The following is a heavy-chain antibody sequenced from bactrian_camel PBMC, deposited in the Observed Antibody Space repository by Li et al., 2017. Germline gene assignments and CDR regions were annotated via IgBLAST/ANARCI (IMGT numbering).Heavy chain of an antibody. CDR2: IRRSGGET. D-gene: IGHD2*01. CDR3: LVGFGY. J-gene: IGHJ4*01. Sequence: VQLVESGGGSVQAGGSLRLSCVVSGHSRGSNCVGWYRLPPGRAPAEREGIAAIRRSGGETWYAGSVKGRFTISRDNSRSTVIFELTRLTIEDTAMYYYLVGFGYWGQGTQVTVS. CDR1: GHSRGSNC. V-gene: IGHV3S56*01.